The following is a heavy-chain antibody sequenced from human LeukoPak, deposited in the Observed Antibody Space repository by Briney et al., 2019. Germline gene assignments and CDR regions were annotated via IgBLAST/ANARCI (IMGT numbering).Heavy chain of an antibody. V-gene: IGHV4-59*08. CDR1: GGSISSYY. CDR3: ARQRIAVTFDY. Sequence: SETLSLTCTVSGGSISSYYWSWIRQPPGKGLEWIGYIYYSGSTSYSPSLTGRVTISVDTSKNQFSLRLTSVTAADTAVYYCARQRIAVTFDYWGQGTLVTVSS. CDR2: IYYSGST. D-gene: IGHD6-19*01. J-gene: IGHJ4*02.